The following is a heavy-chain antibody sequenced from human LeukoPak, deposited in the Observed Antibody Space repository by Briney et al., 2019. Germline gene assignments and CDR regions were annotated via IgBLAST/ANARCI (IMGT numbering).Heavy chain of an antibody. V-gene: IGHV1-18*01. CDR3: ARCHYYGSGNYVRVYSPDY. D-gene: IGHD3-10*01. CDR2: ISAYNGNT. Sequence: GASVKVSCKASGYIFINYGISWVRQAPGQGLEWMGWISAYNGNTNYAQKLQGRVTMTTDTSTSTAYMELRSLRSDDTAVYYCARCHYYGSGNYVRVYSPDYWGQGTLVTVSS. J-gene: IGHJ4*02. CDR1: GYIFINYG.